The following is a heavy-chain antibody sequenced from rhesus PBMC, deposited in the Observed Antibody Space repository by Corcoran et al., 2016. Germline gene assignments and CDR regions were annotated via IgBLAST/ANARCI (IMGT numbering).Heavy chain of an antibody. CDR1: GFSISTNGMG. J-gene: IGHJ4*01. CDR3: ARRPHYGNFDY. V-gene: IGHV2-174*01. Sequence: QVTLKESGPALVKPTQTLTLTCTFSGFSISTNGMGVGWIRQPPGKALEWLALIYWDDDKYYRTSQKSRHTIAKDTTKKQVVFTMNNMDPVDTDTYFCARRPHYGNFDYWGQGVLVIVSS. D-gene: IGHD4-29*01. CDR2: IYWDDDK.